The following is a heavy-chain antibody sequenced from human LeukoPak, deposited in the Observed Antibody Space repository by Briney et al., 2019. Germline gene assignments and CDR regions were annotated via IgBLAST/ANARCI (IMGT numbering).Heavy chain of an antibody. CDR2: ISSSCSYI. Sequence: GGSLRLSCAASGFTFSSYSMNWVRQAPGKGLEWVSSISSSCSYIYYADSVKRPFPISRDNDNSSLYLQMNSLRAEDTAVYYCARESVYDSSGYNYYYYYMDVWGKGTTVTVSS. J-gene: IGHJ6*03. CDR1: GFTFSSYS. CDR3: ARESVYDSSGYNYYYYYMDV. V-gene: IGHV3-21*01. D-gene: IGHD3-22*01.